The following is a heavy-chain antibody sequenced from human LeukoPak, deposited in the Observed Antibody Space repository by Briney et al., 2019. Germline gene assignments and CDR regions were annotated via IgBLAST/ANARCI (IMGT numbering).Heavy chain of an antibody. CDR3: ARGPIIDIVIVPAADDYYYMDV. CDR1: GYTLRSYG. V-gene: IGHV1-18*01. D-gene: IGHD2-2*01. J-gene: IGHJ6*03. Sequence: ASVKVSCKASGYTLRSYGITWVRQAPGQGLEWMGWISAYNGNTKYPQKLQGRVTMTTDTSTSTAYMELRSLRSDDTAVYYCARGPIIDIVIVPAADDYYYMDVWGKGTTVTASS. CDR2: ISAYNGNT.